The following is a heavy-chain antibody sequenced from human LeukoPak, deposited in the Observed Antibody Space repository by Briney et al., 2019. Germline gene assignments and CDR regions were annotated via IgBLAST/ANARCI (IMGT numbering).Heavy chain of an antibody. V-gene: IGHV3-30-3*01. Sequence: PGRSLRLSCAASGFTFSNYAMHWARQAPGKGLEWVAVISYDGSNKYYADSVKGRFTISRDNSKNTLYLQMNSLTTEDTAVYYCARELYGYYFDNWGQGTLVTVSS. CDR1: GFTFSNYA. CDR3: ARELYGYYFDN. CDR2: ISYDGSNK. J-gene: IGHJ4*02. D-gene: IGHD3-3*01.